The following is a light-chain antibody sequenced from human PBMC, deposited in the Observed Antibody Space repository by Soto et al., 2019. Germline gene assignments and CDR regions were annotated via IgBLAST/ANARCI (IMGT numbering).Light chain of an antibody. Sequence: TQSPSTLSASVRHRLTVSCRASQTVSITYLTWYQQKPGQAPSLLIYGAFSRATDIPDRFSASGSGTDFTLAINRLEPEESAVDDCQQYGSLITVSQGTRVEIK. CDR2: GAF. J-gene: IGKJ5*01. CDR1: QTVSITY. V-gene: IGKV3-20*01. CDR3: QQYGSLIT.